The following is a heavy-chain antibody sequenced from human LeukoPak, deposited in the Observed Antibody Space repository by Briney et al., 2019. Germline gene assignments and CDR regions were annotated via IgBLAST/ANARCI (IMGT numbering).Heavy chain of an antibody. CDR3: ATSDSEWPDYGMDV. Sequence: ASVKVSCKVSGYTLTELSMHWVRQAPGKGLEWMGGFDPEDGETIYAQKFQGRVTMTEDTSTDTAYMELSSLRSEDTAVYYCATSDSEWPDYGMDVWGQGTTVTVSS. J-gene: IGHJ6*02. CDR1: GYTLTELS. CDR2: FDPEDGET. V-gene: IGHV1-24*01. D-gene: IGHD3-3*01.